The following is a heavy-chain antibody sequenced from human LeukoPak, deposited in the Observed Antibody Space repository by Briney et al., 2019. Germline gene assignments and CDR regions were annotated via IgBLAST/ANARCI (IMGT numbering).Heavy chain of an antibody. V-gene: IGHV3-43D*04. CDR1: GFTFDDYA. CDR2: ISWDGGST. D-gene: IGHD1-26*01. J-gene: IGHJ4*02. Sequence: PGGSLRLSCAASGFTFDDYAMHWVRQAPGKGLEWVSLISWDGGSTYYADSVKGRFTISRDNSKNSLYQQMNSLRAEDTALYYCAKASGIVGATMALDYWGQGTLVTVSS. CDR3: AKASGIVGATMALDY.